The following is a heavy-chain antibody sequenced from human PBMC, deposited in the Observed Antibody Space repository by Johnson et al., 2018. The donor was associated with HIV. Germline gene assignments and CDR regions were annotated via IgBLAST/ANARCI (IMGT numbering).Heavy chain of an antibody. CDR3: ARDPGGAAVAGDAFDI. V-gene: IGHV3-20*04. J-gene: IGHJ3*02. CDR1: GFTFDDYG. CDR2: INWNGGST. D-gene: IGHD6-13*01. Sequence: VQLVESGGGVVQPGRSLRLSCAASGFTFDDYGMSWVRQAPGKGLEWVSGINWNGGSTGYADSVKGRFTISRDNAKTSQYLQMNSLRAEDTALYYCARDPGGAAVAGDAFDIWGQGTMVTVSS.